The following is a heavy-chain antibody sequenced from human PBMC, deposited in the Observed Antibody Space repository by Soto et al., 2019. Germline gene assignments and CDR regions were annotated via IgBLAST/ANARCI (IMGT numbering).Heavy chain of an antibody. Sequence: GLTLVNPTHTLTLTCTFSGFSLSTSVMRVSWIRQPPGKALEWLARIDWDDDKFYSTSLKTRLTISKDTSKNQVVLTMTNMDPVDKATYYCARYRRGSVYYFDYWGQGTLVTVSS. J-gene: IGHJ4*02. CDR1: GFSLSTSVMR. CDR3: ARYRRGSVYYFDY. CDR2: IDWDDDK. D-gene: IGHD3-10*01. V-gene: IGHV2-70*04.